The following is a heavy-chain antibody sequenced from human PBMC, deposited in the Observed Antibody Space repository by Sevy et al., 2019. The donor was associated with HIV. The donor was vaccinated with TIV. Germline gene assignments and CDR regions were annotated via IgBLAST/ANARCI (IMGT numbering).Heavy chain of an antibody. Sequence: GGSLRLSCVASGFTFSNYWMSWVRQAPGKGLEWVANINEDGSEKQYVDSVRRRVTISRDSAKNSLYLQMNSLRVEDTAMFYWARAHRICGGGDCSPGWFDHWGQGTLVTVSS. CDR1: GFTFSNYW. CDR2: INEDGSEK. J-gene: IGHJ5*02. V-gene: IGHV3-7*01. CDR3: ARAHRICGGGDCSPGWFDH. D-gene: IGHD2-21*02.